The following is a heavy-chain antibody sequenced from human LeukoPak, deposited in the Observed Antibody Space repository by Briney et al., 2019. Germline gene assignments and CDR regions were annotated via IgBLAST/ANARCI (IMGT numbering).Heavy chain of an antibody. CDR2: INGDGSIT. D-gene: IGHD3-9*01. CDR1: GFTFSNYW. J-gene: IGHJ3*02. Sequence: GGSLRLSCAASGFTFSNYWMHWVRQGPGKGLVWVSRINGDGSITAYADSVKGRFTISRDNAKNSLYLQMNSLRVEDTAVYYCVRDRFPETGYRHADAFDIWGPGTMVTVSS. V-gene: IGHV3-74*01. CDR3: VRDRFPETGYRHADAFDI.